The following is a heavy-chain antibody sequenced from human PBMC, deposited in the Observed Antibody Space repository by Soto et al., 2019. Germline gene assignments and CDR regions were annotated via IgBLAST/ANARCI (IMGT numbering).Heavy chain of an antibody. Sequence: PSQTLSLTCAISGDSVSSNSAAWNWIRQSPSRGLEWLGRTYYRSKWYNDYAVSVKSRITINPDTSKNQFSLQLNSVTPEDTAVYYCARDPRLTMVRGVSDWFDPWGQGTLVTVSS. V-gene: IGHV6-1*01. D-gene: IGHD3-10*01. CDR2: TYYRSKWYN. CDR3: ARDPRLTMVRGVSDWFDP. CDR1: GDSVSSNSAA. J-gene: IGHJ5*02.